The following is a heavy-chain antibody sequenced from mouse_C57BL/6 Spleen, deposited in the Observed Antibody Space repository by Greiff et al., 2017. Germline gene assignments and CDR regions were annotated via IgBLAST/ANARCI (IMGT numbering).Heavy chain of an antibody. Sequence: QVQLQQSGPELVKPGASVKISCKASGYAFSSSWMNWVKQRPGKGLEWIGRIYPGDGDTNYNGKFKGRATLTADKSSSTAYMQLSSLTSEDSAVYFWAREPSTVVAGDYWGQGTTLTVSS. D-gene: IGHD1-1*01. J-gene: IGHJ2*01. V-gene: IGHV1-82*01. CDR1: GYAFSSSW. CDR2: IYPGDGDT. CDR3: AREPSTVVAGDY.